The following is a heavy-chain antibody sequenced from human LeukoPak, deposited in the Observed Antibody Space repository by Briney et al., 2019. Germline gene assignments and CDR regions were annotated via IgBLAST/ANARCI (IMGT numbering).Heavy chain of an antibody. Sequence: ASVKVSCKASGYTFTSYGISWVRQAPGQGLEWMGWISAYNGNTNYAQKLQGRVTMTTDTPTSTAYMELRSLRSDDTAVYYCARPYCSSTSCYTGGMDVWGQGTTVTVSS. V-gene: IGHV1-18*01. CDR1: GYTFTSYG. CDR3: ARPYCSSTSCYTGGMDV. D-gene: IGHD2-2*02. CDR2: ISAYNGNT. J-gene: IGHJ6*02.